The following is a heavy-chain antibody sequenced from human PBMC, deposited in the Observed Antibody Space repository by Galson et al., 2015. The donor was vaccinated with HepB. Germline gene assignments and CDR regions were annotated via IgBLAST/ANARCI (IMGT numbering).Heavy chain of an antibody. Sequence: SLRLSCAASGFTVSSYYMNWVRQAPGKGLEWVSVLYSGGSTYYADSVKGRFTVSRDNSKNTLYLQMNSLRDEDTAVYYCATGTSGWSIYFDYWGQGTLVTVSS. CDR3: ATGTSGWSIYFDY. CDR2: LYSGGST. J-gene: IGHJ4*02. V-gene: IGHV3-66*01. D-gene: IGHD6-19*01. CDR1: GFTVSSYY.